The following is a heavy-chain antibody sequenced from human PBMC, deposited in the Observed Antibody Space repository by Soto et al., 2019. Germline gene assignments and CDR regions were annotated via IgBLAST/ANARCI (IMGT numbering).Heavy chain of an antibody. V-gene: IGHV3-30-3*01. CDR3: AREGNSSGWTFDY. D-gene: IGHD6-19*01. Sequence: LRLSCAASGFTFSSYAMHWVRQAPGKGLEWVAVISYDGSNKYYADSVKGRFTISRDNSKNTLYLQMNSLRAEDTAVYYCAREGNSSGWTFDYWGQGTLVTVSS. J-gene: IGHJ4*02. CDR1: GFTFSSYA. CDR2: ISYDGSNK.